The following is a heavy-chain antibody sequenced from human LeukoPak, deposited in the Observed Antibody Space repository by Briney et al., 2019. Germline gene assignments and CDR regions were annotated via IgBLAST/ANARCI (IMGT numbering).Heavy chain of an antibody. CDR3: ARDASVYCSGTGCFYFDY. CDR2: ISSSSSYT. V-gene: IGHV3-21*01. CDR1: GFTFSSYS. Sequence: GGSLRLSCAASGFTFSSYSMNWVGQAPGKGLEWVSSISSSSSYTYYADSVKRRFTISRDNAKNSLYLQMNSLRAEDTAVYYCARDASVYCSGTGCFYFDYWGLGTLVTVSS. D-gene: IGHD2-2*01. J-gene: IGHJ4*02.